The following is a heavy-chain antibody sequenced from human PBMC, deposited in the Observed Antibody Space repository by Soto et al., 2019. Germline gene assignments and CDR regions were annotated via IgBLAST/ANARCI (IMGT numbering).Heavy chain of an antibody. CDR3: ARDSYTLTTVTKAFDY. CDR1: GFTFSSYS. Sequence: GGSLRLSCAASGFTFSSYSMNWVRQAPGKGLEWVSYISSSSSTIYYADSVKGRFTISRDNAKNSLYLQMNSLRDEDTAVYYCARDSYTLTTVTKAFDYWGQGTLVTVSS. V-gene: IGHV3-48*02. CDR2: ISSSSSTI. D-gene: IGHD4-4*01. J-gene: IGHJ4*02.